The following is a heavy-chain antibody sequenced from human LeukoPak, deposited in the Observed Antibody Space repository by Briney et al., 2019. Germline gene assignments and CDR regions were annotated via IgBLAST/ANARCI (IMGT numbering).Heavy chain of an antibody. V-gene: IGHV4-59*11. CDR3: ARGNYGSGSYYVVDFDY. J-gene: IGHJ4*02. D-gene: IGHD3-10*01. CDR1: XDSIRNHY. Sequence: SETLSLTCSVSXDSIRNHYWSWIRQPPGKALEWIGYIYHTGNTNYNPSLKSRLTMSIDTSKNQFSLNLNSVTAADTAVYYCARGNYGSGSYYVVDFDYWGQGTLVTVSS. CDR2: IYHTGNT.